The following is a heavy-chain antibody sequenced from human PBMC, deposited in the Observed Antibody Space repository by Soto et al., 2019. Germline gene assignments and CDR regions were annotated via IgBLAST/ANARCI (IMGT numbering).Heavy chain of an antibody. CDR3: ARAHYYDSSGPPSGMDV. Sequence: PSETLSLTCTVSGGSISSYYWSWMRQPAGKGLEWIGRIYTSGSTNYNPSLKSRVTMSVDTSKNQFSLKLSSVTAADTAVYYCARAHYYDSSGPPSGMDVWGQGTTVTVSS. D-gene: IGHD3-22*01. CDR2: IYTSGST. J-gene: IGHJ6*02. CDR1: GGSISSYY. V-gene: IGHV4-4*07.